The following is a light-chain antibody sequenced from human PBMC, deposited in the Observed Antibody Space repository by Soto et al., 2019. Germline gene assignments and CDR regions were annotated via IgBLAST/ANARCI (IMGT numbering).Light chain of an antibody. V-gene: IGLV2-8*01. CDR1: SSDVGGYNF. CDR3: ISYAASNHQGV. CDR2: EVS. J-gene: IGLJ2*01. Sequence: QSALTQPPSASGSPGQSVTLSCTGTSSDVGGYNFVSWYQQHPGKAPKLMIYEVSKRPSGVPDRFSGSKSGNTASLTVSGLQAEDEADYYCISYAASNHQGVFGGGTKVTVL.